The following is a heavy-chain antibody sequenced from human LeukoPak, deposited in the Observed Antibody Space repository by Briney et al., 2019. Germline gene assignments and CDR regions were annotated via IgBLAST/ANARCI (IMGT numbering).Heavy chain of an antibody. J-gene: IGHJ4*02. CDR2: IKQDGSEK. Sequence: GGSLRLSCAASGFTFSSYWMSWVRQAPGKGLEWVVNIKQDGSEKYYVDSVKGRFTISRDNAKNSLYLQMNSLRAEDTAVYYCARHVGWDGDYGPVKYWGQGTLVTVSS. CDR3: ARHVGWDGDYGPVKY. CDR1: GFTFSSYW. D-gene: IGHD4-17*01. V-gene: IGHV3-7*01.